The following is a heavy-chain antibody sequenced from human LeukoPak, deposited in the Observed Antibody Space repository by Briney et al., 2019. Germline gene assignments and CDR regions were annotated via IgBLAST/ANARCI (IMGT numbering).Heavy chain of an antibody. Sequence: ASVKVSCKASGYTFTSYDINWVRHATGQGLEWMGWMNPNSGNTGYAQKFQGRVTMTRNTSISTAYMELSSLRSEDTAVYYFTRAGLRAAARTATKYWGQGNLVTVSS. CDR1: GYTFTSYD. V-gene: IGHV1-8*01. D-gene: IGHD6-13*01. CDR3: TRAGLRAAARTATKY. CDR2: MNPNSGNT. J-gene: IGHJ4*02.